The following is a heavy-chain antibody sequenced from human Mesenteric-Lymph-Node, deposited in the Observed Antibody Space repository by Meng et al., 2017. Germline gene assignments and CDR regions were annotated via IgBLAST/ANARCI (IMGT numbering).Heavy chain of an antibody. CDR3: ARDPLGYSSGWYVYYGMDV. CDR2: ILDRDGKT. V-gene: IGHV3-11*04. D-gene: IGHD6-19*01. Sequence: GESLKISCAASGFSFSDQSMSWVRQAPGKGLEWVSVILDRDGKTYYADSVKGRFTISRDNAKNSLYLQMNSLRAEDTAVYYCARDPLGYSSGWYVYYGMDVWGQGTTVTVSS. CDR1: GFSFSDQS. J-gene: IGHJ6*02.